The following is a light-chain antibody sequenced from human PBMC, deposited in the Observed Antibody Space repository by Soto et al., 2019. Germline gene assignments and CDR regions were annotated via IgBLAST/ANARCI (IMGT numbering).Light chain of an antibody. CDR3: FSYTTSNTWV. Sequence: QAASVSGSPGQSITISCTGTSSDVGTYIYVSWYQHHPGKAPKLMIYEVSNRPSGVSNRFSGSKSGNTASLTISGLQAEDEADYYCFSYTTSNTWVFGGGTKLTVL. CDR2: EVS. J-gene: IGLJ3*02. CDR1: SSDVGTYIY. V-gene: IGLV2-14*01.